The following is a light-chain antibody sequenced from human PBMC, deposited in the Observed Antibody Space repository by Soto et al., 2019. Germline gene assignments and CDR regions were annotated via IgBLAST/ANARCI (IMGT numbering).Light chain of an antibody. CDR3: SSYTSSSTFDV. V-gene: IGLV2-14*01. Sequence: QSVLTQPASVSGSAGQSITISCTGTSSDVGGYNYVSWYQQHPGKAPKLMIYEVSNRPSGVSNRFSGSKSGNTASLTISGLQAVDEADYYCSSYTSSSTFDVFGTGTKVTVL. J-gene: IGLJ1*01. CDR1: SSDVGGYNY. CDR2: EVS.